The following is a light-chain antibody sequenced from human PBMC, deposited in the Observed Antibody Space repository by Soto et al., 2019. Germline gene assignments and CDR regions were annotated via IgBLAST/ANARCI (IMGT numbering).Light chain of an antibody. CDR2: EVS. CDR3: CSYAGSSTLL. Sequence: QSALTQPASVSGSPGQSITISCTGNSSDVGGYDYVSWYQHHPGKAPKLMIYEVSNRPSGVSNRFTGSKSGNTASLTISGLQAEDEADYYCCSYAGSSTLLFGGGTKVTVL. V-gene: IGLV2-23*02. J-gene: IGLJ2*01. CDR1: SSDVGGYDY.